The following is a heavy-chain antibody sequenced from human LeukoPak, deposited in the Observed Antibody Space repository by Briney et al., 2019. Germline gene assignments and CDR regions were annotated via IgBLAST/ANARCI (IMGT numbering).Heavy chain of an antibody. D-gene: IGHD4-23*01. CDR3: TRHTDYRGKWGFDP. J-gene: IGHJ5*02. Sequence: GGPLRLSCAASGFTFSGSAMHWVRQASGKGVEGVGRIRSKANSYATAYAASVKGRFTISRDDSKNTAYLQMNSLKTEDTAVYYCTRHTDYRGKWGFDPWGQGTLVTVSS. V-gene: IGHV3-73*01. CDR1: GFTFSGSA. CDR2: IRSKANSYAT.